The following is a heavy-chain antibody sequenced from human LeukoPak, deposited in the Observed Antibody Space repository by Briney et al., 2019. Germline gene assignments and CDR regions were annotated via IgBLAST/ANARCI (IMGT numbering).Heavy chain of an antibody. D-gene: IGHD5-12*01. CDR2: IKQDGSEK. J-gene: IGHJ4*02. Sequence: PGGSLRLSCAASGFTFSSYWMSWVRQAPGKGLEGVANIKQDGSEKYYVDSVKGRFTISRDNAKNSLYLQMNSLRAEDTAVYYYARDPRGYSGYDWFYWGQGTLVTVSS. CDR1: GFTFSSYW. CDR3: ARDPRGYSGYDWFY. V-gene: IGHV3-7*03.